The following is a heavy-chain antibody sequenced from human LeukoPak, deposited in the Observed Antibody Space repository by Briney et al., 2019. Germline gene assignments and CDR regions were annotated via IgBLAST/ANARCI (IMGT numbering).Heavy chain of an antibody. V-gene: IGHV3-30*03. J-gene: IGHJ3*02. CDR1: GFTFSSYG. CDR2: ISYDGSNK. Sequence: GRSLRLSCAASGFTFSSYGMHWVRQAPGKGLELVAVISYDGSNKYYADSVKGRFTISRDNSKNPLYLQMNSLRAEDTAVYYCLRGATFIVGATTSPVAFDIWGQGTMVPVSS. CDR3: LRGATFIVGATTSPVAFDI. D-gene: IGHD1-26*01.